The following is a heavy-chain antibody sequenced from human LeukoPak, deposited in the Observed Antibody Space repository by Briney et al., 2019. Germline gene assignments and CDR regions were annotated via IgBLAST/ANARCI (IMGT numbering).Heavy chain of an antibody. CDR3: ARDRTWGSSTSCFVDY. CDR1: GFTFDDYG. J-gene: IGHJ4*02. V-gene: IGHV3-20*04. D-gene: IGHD2-2*01. Sequence: PGGSLRLSCAASGFTFDDYGMSWVRQAPGKGLEWVPGINWNGGSTGYADSVKGRFTISRDNAKSSLYLQMNSLRAEDTALYYCARDRTWGSSTSCFVDYWGQGTLVTVSS. CDR2: INWNGGST.